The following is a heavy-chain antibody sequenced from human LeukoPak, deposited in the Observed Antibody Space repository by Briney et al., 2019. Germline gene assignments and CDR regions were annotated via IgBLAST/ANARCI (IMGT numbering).Heavy chain of an antibody. CDR1: GYIFTSYP. D-gene: IGHD5-18*01. Sequence: ASVKVSCKASGYIFTSYPIHWVRQAPGQRHEWMGWINTGNGNTKYSQKFEGRVTVTRDTSATAAYMELSSLRSEDTAVYYCARDRAMADYWGQGTLVTVSS. CDR2: INTGNGNT. CDR3: ARDRAMADY. J-gene: IGHJ4*02. V-gene: IGHV1-3*04.